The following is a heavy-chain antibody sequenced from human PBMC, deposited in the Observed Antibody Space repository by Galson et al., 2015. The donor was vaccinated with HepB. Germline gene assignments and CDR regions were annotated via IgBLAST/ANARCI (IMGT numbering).Heavy chain of an antibody. Sequence: TLRLSCAASGFTFSNAWMSWVRQAPGKGLEWVGRIKSKTDGGTTDYAAPVKGRFTISRDDSKNTLYLQMNSLKTEDTAVYYCTTGCIAAAGLNCYYYGMDVWGQGTTVTVSS. CDR1: GFTFSNAW. CDR2: IKSKTDGGTT. CDR3: TTGCIAAAGLNCYYYGMDV. V-gene: IGHV3-15*01. D-gene: IGHD6-13*01. J-gene: IGHJ6*02.